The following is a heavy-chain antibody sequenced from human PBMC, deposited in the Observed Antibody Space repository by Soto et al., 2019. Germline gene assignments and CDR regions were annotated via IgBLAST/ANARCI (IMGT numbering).Heavy chain of an antibody. CDR1: GGSISSSSYF. V-gene: IGHV4-39*01. D-gene: IGHD6-6*01. J-gene: IGHJ4*02. CDR3: ARVTIAARLIDY. CDR2: IYYSGST. Sequence: SETLSLTCSVSGGSISSSSYFWGWIRQPPGKWLEWIGSIYYSGSTYYNPSLESRVTVSVDTSKNQFSLKLSSVTAADTAVYYCARVTIAARLIDYWGQGTLVTVS.